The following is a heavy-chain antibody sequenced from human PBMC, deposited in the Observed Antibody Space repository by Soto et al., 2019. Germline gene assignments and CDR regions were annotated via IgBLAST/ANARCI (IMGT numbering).Heavy chain of an antibody. D-gene: IGHD6-13*01. CDR3: ARGEGSSSWYSYYGMDV. Sequence: QVQLVQSGDEVKKPGSSVKVSCKASGGTFSSYAISWVRQAPGQGLEWMGGIIPIFGTANYAQKFQGRVTITADESTSTAYMELSSLRSEDTAVYYCARGEGSSSWYSYYGMDVWGQGTTVTVSS. CDR2: IIPIFGTA. J-gene: IGHJ6*02. CDR1: GGTFSSYA. V-gene: IGHV1-69*12.